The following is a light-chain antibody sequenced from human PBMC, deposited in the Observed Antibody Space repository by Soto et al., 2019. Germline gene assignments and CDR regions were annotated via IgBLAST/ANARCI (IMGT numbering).Light chain of an antibody. J-gene: IGLJ1*01. V-gene: IGLV2-14*01. Sequence: QSALTQPASVSGSPGQSITISCTGTSSDVGGYNYVSWYQQHPGKAPKPMIYEVSNRPSGVSNRFSGSKSGNTPSLTISGLQAEDEADYYCSSYTSSSTLYVFGTGTKLTVL. CDR1: SSDVGGYNY. CDR2: EVS. CDR3: SSYTSSSTLYV.